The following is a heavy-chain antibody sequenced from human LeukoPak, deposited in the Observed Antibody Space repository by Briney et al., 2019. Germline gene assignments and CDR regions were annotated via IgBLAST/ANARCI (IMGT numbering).Heavy chain of an antibody. CDR1: GYTFATYG. CDR3: ARAGDASVGLWSSDFQH. D-gene: IGHD3-10*01. Sequence: GASVKVSCKASGYTFATYGVHWVRQAPGQGPEWRGWINVANGNTKYSQKFQDRITIDRDTSAATAYMELSHLGSEDTAVYYCARAGDASVGLWSSDFQHWGQGTLVTVSS. CDR2: INVANGNT. V-gene: IGHV1-3*01. J-gene: IGHJ1*01.